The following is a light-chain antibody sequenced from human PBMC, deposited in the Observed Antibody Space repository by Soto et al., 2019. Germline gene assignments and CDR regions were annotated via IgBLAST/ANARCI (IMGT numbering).Light chain of an antibody. V-gene: IGLV2-14*03. CDR3: SSYTTSSTLI. J-gene: IGLJ2*01. CDR1: SSDVGRYKL. Sequence: QSALTQPASVSGSPGQSITISCTGTSSDVGRYKLVSWYQQHPGKAPKLMIYDVTNRPSGVSNRFSGSKSGNTASLTISGLQAEDAADYYCSSYTTSSTLIFGGGTNLTVL. CDR2: DVT.